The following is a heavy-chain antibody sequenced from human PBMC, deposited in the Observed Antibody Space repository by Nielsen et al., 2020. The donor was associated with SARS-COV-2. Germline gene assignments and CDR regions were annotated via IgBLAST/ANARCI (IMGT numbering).Heavy chain of an antibody. CDR3: ARAKGVGSGWPLGY. J-gene: IGHJ4*02. CDR2: INAGNGNT. V-gene: IGHV1-3*01. Sequence: VSVKVSCKASGYTFTTYAMHWVRQAPGQRLEWMGWINAGNGNTKYSQKFQGRVTITRDTSASTAYMELSSLRSEDTAVYYCARAKGVGSGWPLGYWGQGALVTVSS. CDR1: GYTFTTYA. D-gene: IGHD6-19*01.